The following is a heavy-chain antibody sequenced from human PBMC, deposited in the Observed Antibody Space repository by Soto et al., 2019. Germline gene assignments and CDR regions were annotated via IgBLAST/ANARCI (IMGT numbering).Heavy chain of an antibody. CDR3: ARGRGIQLWKRSGAGYFDY. Sequence: QVQLVQSGAEVKKPGSSVKVSCKASGGTFSSYAISWVRQAPGQGLEWMGGIIPIFGTANYAQKFQGRVTITADESTSTAYMELSSLRSEDTAVYYRARGRGIQLWKRSGAGYFDYWGQGTLVTVSS. J-gene: IGHJ4*02. CDR2: IIPIFGTA. D-gene: IGHD5-18*01. V-gene: IGHV1-69*01. CDR1: GGTFSSYA.